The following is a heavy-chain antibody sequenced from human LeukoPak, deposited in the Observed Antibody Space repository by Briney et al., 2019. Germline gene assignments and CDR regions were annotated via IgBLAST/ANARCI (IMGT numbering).Heavy chain of an antibody. Sequence: GGSLRLSCAASGFTFSSYAMSWVRQAPGKGLEWVSAISGSGGSTYYADSVKGRFTISRDNSKNTLYLQMSSLRAEDTAVYYCAKVKVVGYSHAPDAFDIWGQGTMVTVSS. CDR2: ISGSGGST. D-gene: IGHD5-18*01. V-gene: IGHV3-23*01. CDR3: AKVKVVGYSHAPDAFDI. CDR1: GFTFSSYA. J-gene: IGHJ3*02.